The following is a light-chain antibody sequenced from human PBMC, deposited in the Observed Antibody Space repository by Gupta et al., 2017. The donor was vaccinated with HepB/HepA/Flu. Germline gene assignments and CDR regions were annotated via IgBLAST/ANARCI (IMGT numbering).Light chain of an antibody. CDR2: EFT. V-gene: IGLV2-8*01. Sequence: QSALTQPPSASGSPGQPVTISCTGTSSDIGDYKFVSWYQQHPGKAPKLIIDEFTKRPSGVPDRFSGSKSGNTASLTVSGLQAEDEADYYCSSYAGGNNWVFGGGTKLTVL. CDR1: SSDIGDYKF. J-gene: IGLJ3*02. CDR3: SSYAGGNNWV.